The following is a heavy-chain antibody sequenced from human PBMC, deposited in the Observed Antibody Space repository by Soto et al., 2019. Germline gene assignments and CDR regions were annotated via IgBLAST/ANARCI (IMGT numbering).Heavy chain of an antibody. D-gene: IGHD4-17*01. V-gene: IGHV4-59*08. CDR3: ARHPTVTEYYFDY. CDR1: GGSISSFY. Sequence: KPSETLSLTCPVSGGSISSFYWSWVRHPPGKGLEWIGYIYYSGSTNYNPPLKSRVPISVDTSKTQFSLKLSSVTAADTAVFYCARHPTVTEYYFDYWGQGTLVTVSS. CDR2: IYYSGST. J-gene: IGHJ4*02.